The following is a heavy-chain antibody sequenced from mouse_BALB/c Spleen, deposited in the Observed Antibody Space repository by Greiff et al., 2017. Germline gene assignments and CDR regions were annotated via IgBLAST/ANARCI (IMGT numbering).Heavy chain of an antibody. CDR1: GFSLTSYG. Sequence: VKLVESGPGLVAPSQSLSITCTVSGFSLTSYGVSWVRQPPGKGLEWLGVIWGDGSTNYHSALISRLSISKDNSKSQVFLKLNSLQTDDTATYYCAKEDGSSYGNAMDYWGQGTSVTVSS. CDR3: AKEDGSSYGNAMDY. V-gene: IGHV2-3*01. CDR2: IWGDGST. D-gene: IGHD1-1*01. J-gene: IGHJ4*01.